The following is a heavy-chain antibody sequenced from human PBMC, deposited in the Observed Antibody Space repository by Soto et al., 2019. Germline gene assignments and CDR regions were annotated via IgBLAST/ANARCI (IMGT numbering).Heavy chain of an antibody. Sequence: PSQTLSLTCAISGDSVSSNSAAWNWIRQSPSRGLEWLGRTYYRSKWYNDYAVSVKSRITINPDTSKNQFSLQLNSVTPEDTAVYYCARDSGPSSGESGWYSTVNWFDPWGQGTLVTVSS. V-gene: IGHV6-1*01. CDR1: GDSVSSNSAA. D-gene: IGHD6-19*01. J-gene: IGHJ5*02. CDR3: ARDSGPSSGESGWYSTVNWFDP. CDR2: TYYRSKWYN.